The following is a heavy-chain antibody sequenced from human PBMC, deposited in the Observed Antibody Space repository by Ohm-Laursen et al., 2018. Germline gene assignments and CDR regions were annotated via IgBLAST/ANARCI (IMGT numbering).Heavy chain of an antibody. CDR1: GGSISSSSYY. J-gene: IGHJ4*02. V-gene: IGHV4-39*02. D-gene: IGHD3-10*01. CDR3: ARDYGSGSSSFDY. CDR2: IYYSGST. Sequence: GTLSLTCTVSGGSISSSSYYWGWIRQPPGKGLEWIGSIYYSGSTYYNPSLKSRVTISVDTSKNQFSLKLSYVTAADTAVYYCARDYGSGSSSFDYWGQGTLVSVSS.